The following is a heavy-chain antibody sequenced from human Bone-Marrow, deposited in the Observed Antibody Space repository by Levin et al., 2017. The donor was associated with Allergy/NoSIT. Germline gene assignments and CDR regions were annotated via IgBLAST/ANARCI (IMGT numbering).Heavy chain of an antibody. CDR1: GFTFSSYW. V-gene: IGHV3-74*01. CDR2: VNSDGSTS. D-gene: IGHD5-12*01. CDR3: GRGGLTYSGYGVDY. Sequence: GESLKISCAVSGFTFSSYWMHWVRQVPGKGLVWVSRVNSDGSTSNYADSVKGRFTISRDNAKNTLYLEMNSLRAEDTAVYYCGRGGLTYSGYGVDYWGQGTLVTVSS. J-gene: IGHJ4*02.